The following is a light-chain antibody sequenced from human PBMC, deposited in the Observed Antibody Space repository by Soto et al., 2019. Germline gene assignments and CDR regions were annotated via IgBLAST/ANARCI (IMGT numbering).Light chain of an antibody. CDR3: LLLYSGNRRV. Sequence: QAVVTQEPSLTVSPGETVTLTCGSNTGTVTSGHYPYWFQQSPGQAPTTLIYDTNNKYSWTPDRFSGSLLGGKAALTLSGAQPEDEGDYYCLLLYSGNRRVFGTGTKLTVL. CDR1: TGTVTSGHY. CDR2: DTN. V-gene: IGLV7-46*01. J-gene: IGLJ1*01.